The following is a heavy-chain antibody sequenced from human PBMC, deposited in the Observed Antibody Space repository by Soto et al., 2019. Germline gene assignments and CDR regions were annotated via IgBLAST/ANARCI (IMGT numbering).Heavy chain of an antibody. D-gene: IGHD2-21*01. J-gene: IGHJ3*02. Sequence: NPSETLSLTCAVSGGSIRSSSWWTWLRQSPGKGLEWIGEIYHAGSPNYNPSFQSRVTISADTSKNLFSLRLTSVTAADTAIYYCARASSFRGDFDIWGQGTAVTVSS. CDR2: IYHAGSP. CDR1: GGSIRSSSW. V-gene: IGHV4-4*02. CDR3: ARASSFRGDFDI.